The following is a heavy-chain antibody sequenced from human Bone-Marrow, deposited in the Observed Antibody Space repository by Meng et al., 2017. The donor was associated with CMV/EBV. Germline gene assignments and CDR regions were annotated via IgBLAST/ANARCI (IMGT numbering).Heavy chain of an antibody. V-gene: IGHV3-30-3*01. Sequence: GESLKISCAVSGFTFTNAWMSWVRQAPGKGLEWVAVISYDGGNKYYADSVKGRFTISRDNSKNTLYLQMNSLRAEDTAVYYCASLPTIAYYYYGMDVWGQGTTVTVSS. CDR3: ASLPTIAYYYYGMDV. D-gene: IGHD4/OR15-4a*01. CDR2: ISYDGGNK. J-gene: IGHJ6*02. CDR1: GFTFTNAW.